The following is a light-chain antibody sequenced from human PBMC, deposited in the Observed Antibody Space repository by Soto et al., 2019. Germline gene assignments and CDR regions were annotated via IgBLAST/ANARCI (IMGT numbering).Light chain of an antibody. Sequence: DIQMTQSPSSLSASVGDRVTLTCRASQGINNYLAWFQQQPGKAPKSLIFAESSLQSGVPSRFSGFGSGTLFTLTISSLQPEDFATYYCQQYYSFPWTVGQGTKVEI. CDR3: QQYYSFPWT. CDR1: QGINNY. V-gene: IGKV1-16*01. CDR2: AES. J-gene: IGKJ1*01.